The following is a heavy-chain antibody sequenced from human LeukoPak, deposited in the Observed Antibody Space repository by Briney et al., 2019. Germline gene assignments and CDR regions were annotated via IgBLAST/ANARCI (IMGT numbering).Heavy chain of an antibody. V-gene: IGHV1-46*01. Sequence: ASVKVSCKASGYTFTSYYMHWVRQAPGQGLEWMGIINPSGGSTSYAQKFQGRVTMTRDMSTSTVYMELSSLRSEDTAVYYCARKGHEYWVVVVPAAIGFYYWGQGTLVTVSS. D-gene: IGHD2-2*01. CDR2: INPSGGST. J-gene: IGHJ4*02. CDR3: ARKGHEYWVVVVPAAIGFYY. CDR1: GYTFTSYY.